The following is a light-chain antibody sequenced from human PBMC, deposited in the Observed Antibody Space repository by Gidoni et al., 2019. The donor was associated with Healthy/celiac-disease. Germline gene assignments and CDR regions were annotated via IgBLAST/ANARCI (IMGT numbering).Light chain of an antibody. J-gene: IGKJ4*01. Sequence: DIVMTQSPDCLAVSLGERATINCKSSQSVLYSSNNKNYLAWYQQKPGQPPKLLIYWASTRESGVPDRFSGSGSGTDFTLTISSLQAEDVAVYYCQQYYSTPPFFXGXTKVEIK. CDR1: QSVLYSSNNKNY. V-gene: IGKV4-1*01. CDR3: QQYYSTPPF. CDR2: WAS.